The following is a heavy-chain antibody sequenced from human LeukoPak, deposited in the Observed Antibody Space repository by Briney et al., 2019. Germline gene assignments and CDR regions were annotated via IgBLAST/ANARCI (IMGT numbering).Heavy chain of an antibody. CDR1: GSTLSEVS. CDR3: ATGDSSGWYRTDGDAFDI. J-gene: IGHJ3*02. CDR2: FDPEDGET. V-gene: IGHV1-24*01. D-gene: IGHD6-19*01. Sequence: GASVKVSCKVSGSTLSEVSMHWVRQAPGKGLEWMGGFDPEDGETIYAQKFQGRVTMTEDTSTDTAYMELSSLRSEDTAVYYCATGDSSGWYRTDGDAFDIWGQGTMVTVSS.